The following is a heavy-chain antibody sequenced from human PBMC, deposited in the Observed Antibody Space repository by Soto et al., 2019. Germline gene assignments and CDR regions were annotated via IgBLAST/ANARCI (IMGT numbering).Heavy chain of an antibody. V-gene: IGHV1-46*01. D-gene: IGHD2-15*01. Sequence: ASVKVSCKASGYTFTSYYMHWVRQAPGQGLEWMGIINPSGGSTSYAQKFQGRVTMTGDTSTSTVYMELSSLRSEDTAVYYCARGCSGGSCYYYYGMDVWGQGTTVTVSS. J-gene: IGHJ6*02. CDR1: GYTFTSYY. CDR3: ARGCSGGSCYYYYGMDV. CDR2: INPSGGST.